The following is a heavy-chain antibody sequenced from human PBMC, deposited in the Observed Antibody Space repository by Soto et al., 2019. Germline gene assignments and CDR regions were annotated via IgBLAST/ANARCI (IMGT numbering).Heavy chain of an antibody. V-gene: IGHV4-4*07. J-gene: IGHJ5*02. CDR2: MYPSGST. Sequence: QVQLQESGPGLVKPSETLSVTCTVSGASIRSYSWTWIRQPAGKGLEWIGRMYPSGSTSYNPSLKSRFTMSRDTSKNQFSLKLTSVTAADTAIFYCARDSLGSGWSWLDPWGQGTLVTVSS. CDR3: ARDSLGSGWSWLDP. CDR1: GASIRSYS. D-gene: IGHD6-19*01.